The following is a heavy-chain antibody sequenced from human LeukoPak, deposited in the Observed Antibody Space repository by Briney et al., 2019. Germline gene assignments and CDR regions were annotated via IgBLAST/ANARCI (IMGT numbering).Heavy chain of an antibody. Sequence: GGSLRLSCAGSGFTFDDYGMSWVRQAPGKGLEWVSGINWNGGSTGYADSVKGRFTISRGNAKNSLYLQMNSLRAEDTALYHCARDGSGSYYLSYYGMDVWGQGTTVTVSS. J-gene: IGHJ6*02. CDR1: GFTFDDYG. V-gene: IGHV3-20*01. D-gene: IGHD3-10*01. CDR3: ARDGSGSYYLSYYGMDV. CDR2: INWNGGST.